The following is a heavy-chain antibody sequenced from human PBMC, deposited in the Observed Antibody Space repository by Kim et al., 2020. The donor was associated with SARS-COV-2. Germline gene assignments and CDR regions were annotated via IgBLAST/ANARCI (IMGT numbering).Heavy chain of an antibody. CDR2: INHSGST. V-gene: IGHV4-34*01. CDR3: ARGWSGYSYYYYYGMDV. J-gene: IGHJ6*02. CDR1: GGSFSGYY. Sequence: SETLSLTCAVYGGSFSGYYWSWIRQPPGKGLEWIGEINHSGSTNYNPSRKSRVTISVDTSKNQFIMKLSSVTAADTAVYYCARGWSGYSYYYYYGMDVWGQGTTVTVSS. D-gene: IGHD3-3*01.